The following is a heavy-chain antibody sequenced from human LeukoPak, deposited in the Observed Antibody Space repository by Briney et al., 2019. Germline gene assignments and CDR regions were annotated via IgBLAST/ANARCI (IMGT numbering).Heavy chain of an antibody. Sequence: PSETLSLTCTVSGGSISSYYWGWIRQPPGKGLEWIGNIYYSGSTSYNPSLKSRVTISVDTSRNQFSLKLTSVTAADTAVYYCAREGSGAGQDYWGQGTLVTVSS. D-gene: IGHD1-26*01. J-gene: IGHJ4*02. CDR2: IYYSGST. CDR1: GGSISSYY. V-gene: IGHV4-39*02. CDR3: AREGSGAGQDY.